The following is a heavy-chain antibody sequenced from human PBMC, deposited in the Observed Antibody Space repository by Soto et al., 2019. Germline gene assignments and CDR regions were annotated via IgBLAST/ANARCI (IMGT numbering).Heavy chain of an antibody. J-gene: IGHJ5*02. CDR1: GYTFTSYA. CDR2: INAGNGNT. Sequence: QVQLVQSGAEVKKPGASVKVSCKASGYTFTSYAMHWVRQAPGQRLEWMGWINAGNGNTKYSQKFQGRVTITRDTSASTAYMELSSLRSEDTAVYYCAREVLGDIVLMVYGNWFDPWGQGTLVTVSS. V-gene: IGHV1-3*01. D-gene: IGHD2-8*01. CDR3: AREVLGDIVLMVYGNWFDP.